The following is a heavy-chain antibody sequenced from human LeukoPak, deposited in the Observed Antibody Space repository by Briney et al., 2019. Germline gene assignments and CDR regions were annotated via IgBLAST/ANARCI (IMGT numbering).Heavy chain of an antibody. Sequence: GGSLKLSCAASGFTFSGSAMHWVRQASGKGLEWLGRVRSKADSYTTAYAASVKGRFIVSRDDSKNTAYLQMNSLKTEDTAVYYCRAAADLNDYWGQGTLVTVSS. J-gene: IGHJ4*02. CDR1: GFTFSGSA. V-gene: IGHV3-73*01. CDR3: RAAADLNDY. D-gene: IGHD6-25*01. CDR2: VRSKADSYTT.